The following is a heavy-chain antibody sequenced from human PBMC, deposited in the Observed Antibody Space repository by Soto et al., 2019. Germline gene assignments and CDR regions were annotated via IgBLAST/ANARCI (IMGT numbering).Heavy chain of an antibody. J-gene: IGHJ6*02. Sequence: QVQLVESGGGVVQPGRTLRLSCAASGFTLSSYGMYWVRQAPGKGLEWVAVIWYDGSNRHYADSVKGRFTISRDDSKDTLYLQMDGLRAEDTAVYYCARDRSVMADNYYYGMDVWGQGTTVAVSS. CDR3: ARDRSVMADNYYYGMDV. CDR1: GFTLSSYG. D-gene: IGHD2-21*01. CDR2: IWYDGSNR. V-gene: IGHV3-33*01.